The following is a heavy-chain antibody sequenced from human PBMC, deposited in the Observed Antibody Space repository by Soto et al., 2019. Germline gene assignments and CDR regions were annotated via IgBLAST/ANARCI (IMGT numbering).Heavy chain of an antibody. CDR2: IYYTGIT. V-gene: IGHV4-30-4*01. Sequence: SETLSLTCTASGGSVSGVDYFWSWIRQSPGKGLEWIGYIYYTGITHLNPSLKSRLTMAVDTSKNEFSLKLTSVSAADTAVYFCAREERKGIISWFDPWGQGTLVTVSS. D-gene: IGHD2-21*01. J-gene: IGHJ5*02. CDR3: AREERKGIISWFDP. CDR1: GGSVSGVDYF.